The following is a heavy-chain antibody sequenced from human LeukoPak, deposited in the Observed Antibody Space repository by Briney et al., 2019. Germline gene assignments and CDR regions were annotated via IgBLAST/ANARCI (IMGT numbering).Heavy chain of an antibody. V-gene: IGHV7-4-1*02. D-gene: IGHD2-2*01. Sequence: ASVKVSCKASGYTFTSYAINWVRQAPGQGLEWMGWINTNTGNPTYAQGFTGRFVFSLDTSVTTAYVQISSLRAEDTAVYYCARADCISTNCPALDYWGQGTLVTVSS. CDR2: INTNTGNP. J-gene: IGHJ4*02. CDR3: ARADCISTNCPALDY. CDR1: GYTFTSYA.